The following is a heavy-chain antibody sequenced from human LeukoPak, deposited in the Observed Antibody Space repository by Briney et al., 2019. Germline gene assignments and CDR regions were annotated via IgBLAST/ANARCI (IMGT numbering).Heavy chain of an antibody. D-gene: IGHD4-23*01. Sequence: SETLSLTCTVSGGSISSYYWSWIRQPPGKGLEWIGYIYYSGSTYYNPSLRSRVTISVDTSKNQFSLKLSSVTAADTAVYYCARATRGGSYYYYYYMDVWGKGTTVTISS. V-gene: IGHV4-59*01. CDR2: IYYSGST. CDR3: ARATRGGSYYYYYYMDV. CDR1: GGSISSYY. J-gene: IGHJ6*03.